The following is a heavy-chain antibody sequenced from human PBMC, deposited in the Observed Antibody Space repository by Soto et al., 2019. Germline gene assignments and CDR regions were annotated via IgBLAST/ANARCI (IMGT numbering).Heavy chain of an antibody. V-gene: IGHV1-69*01. J-gene: IGHJ3*01. CDR1: GGTFSTSG. CDR3: ARDPRSGWAYEAFDV. Sequence: QVHLVQSGAEMKKPGSSVRVSCEASGGTFSTSGFGWVRQAPGQGLEWMGGIIPIFGASNYAPKFQGRITISADESTSTSYLEMRGLKSEDTATYYCARDPRSGWAYEAFDVWGRGTLIIVSS. CDR2: IIPIFGAS. D-gene: IGHD3-22*01.